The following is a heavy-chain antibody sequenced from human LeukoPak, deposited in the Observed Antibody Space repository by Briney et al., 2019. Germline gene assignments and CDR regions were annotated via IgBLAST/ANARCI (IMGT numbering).Heavy chain of an antibody. Sequence: KTSETLSLTCTVSGGSISSSSYYWGWIRQPPGKGLEWIGSIYYSGSTYYNPSLKSRVTISVDTSKNQFSLKLSSVTAADTAVYYCASHLARAAVNAFDIWGQGTMVTVSS. J-gene: IGHJ3*02. CDR1: GGSISSSSYY. CDR3: ASHLARAAVNAFDI. CDR2: IYYSGST. V-gene: IGHV4-39*01. D-gene: IGHD6-13*01.